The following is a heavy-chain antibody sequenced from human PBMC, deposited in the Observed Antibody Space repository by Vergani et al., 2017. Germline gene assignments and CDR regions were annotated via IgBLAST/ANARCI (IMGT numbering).Heavy chain of an antibody. Sequence: VQLVESGGGVVQPGRSLRLSCAASGFTFSSYGMHWVRQAPGKGLEWVAVISGSGGSTYYADSVKGRFTISRDNSKNTLYLQMNSLRAEDTAVYYCAKEIDSYGXFDYWGQGTLVTVSS. D-gene: IGHD5-18*01. J-gene: IGHJ4*02. CDR3: AKEIDSYGXFDY. V-gene: IGHV3-23*04. CDR1: GFTFSSYG. CDR2: ISGSGGST.